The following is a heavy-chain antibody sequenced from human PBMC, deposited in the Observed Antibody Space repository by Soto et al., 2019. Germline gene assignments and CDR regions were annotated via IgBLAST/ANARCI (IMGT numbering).Heavy chain of an antibody. D-gene: IGHD3-3*01. CDR2: MNPNSGNT. Sequence: ASVKVSCKASGYTFTSYDINWVRQATGQGLEWMGWMNPNSGNTGYAQKLQGRVTMTRNTSISTAYMELSSLRSEDTAVYYCARGHSRGSGYPNYCYYGMDVWGQGTTVTVSS. V-gene: IGHV1-8*01. CDR3: ARGHSRGSGYPNYCYYGMDV. J-gene: IGHJ6*02. CDR1: GYTFTSYD.